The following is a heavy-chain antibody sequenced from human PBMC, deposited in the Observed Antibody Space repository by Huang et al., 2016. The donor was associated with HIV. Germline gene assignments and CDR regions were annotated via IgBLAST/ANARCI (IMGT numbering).Heavy chain of an antibody. V-gene: IGHV4-59*01. CDR2: IYNDWTP. D-gene: IGHD3-16*01. CDR1: GGSIRSNY. J-gene: IGHJ4*02. Sequence: QVQLQESGPGLVKPSETLSLTCTVSGGSIRSNYWSWIRQSPEKGLEWIGYIYNDWTPLYSPSVMKRATISLDMAKNQFSLKLSSVTAADTAMYYCATNSMNTYYYPPEYWGQGILVTVSS. CDR3: ATNSMNTYYYPPEY.